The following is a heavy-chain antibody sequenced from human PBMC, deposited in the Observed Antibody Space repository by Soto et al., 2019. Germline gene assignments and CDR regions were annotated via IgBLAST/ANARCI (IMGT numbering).Heavy chain of an antibody. CDR2: ISGYSAKT. D-gene: IGHD1-26*01. CDR3: ARGGQWDFLSDY. CDR1: GYAFNSRY. V-gene: IGHV1-18*01. J-gene: IGHJ4*02. Sequence: QVQLVQSGGEVKKPGASVKVSCKASGYAFNSRYINWVRQAPGQGLEWMGWISGYSAKTNYAQNLQGRVTMIIDTSTSTAYMELRSLTSDDTAVYYCARGGQWDFLSDYWGQGTLVTVSS.